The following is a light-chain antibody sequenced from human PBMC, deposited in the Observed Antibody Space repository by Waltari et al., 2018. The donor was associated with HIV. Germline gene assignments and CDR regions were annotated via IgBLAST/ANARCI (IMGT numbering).Light chain of an antibody. Sequence: QSVLTQPPSVSGTPGQRITISCSGATSNIGTYPVNWYQQLPGAAPNLLISTHGRPPSGSPHRFSSSKSGTSSSLATSGLQSDDEAEYHCAAWDDSLGGSWVFGGGTTLTVL. CDR3: AAWDDSLGGSWV. CDR1: TSNIGTYP. CDR2: THG. J-gene: IGLJ3*02. V-gene: IGLV1-44*01.